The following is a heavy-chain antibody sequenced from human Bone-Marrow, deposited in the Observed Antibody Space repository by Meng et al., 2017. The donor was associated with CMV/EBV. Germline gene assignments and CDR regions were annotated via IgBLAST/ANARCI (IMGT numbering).Heavy chain of an antibody. J-gene: IGHJ6*04. CDR2: MNPNSGNT. CDR3: ARVGDYGGNSFRHYYYYGMDV. Sequence: VKVSCKASGYTFTSYDINWVRQATGQGLEWMGWMNPNSGNTGYAQKFQGRVTMTRNTSISTAYMELSSLRSEDTAVYYCARVGDYGGNSFRHYYYYGMDVWGKGTTVTVS. V-gene: IGHV1-8*01. CDR1: GYTFTSYD. D-gene: IGHD4-23*01.